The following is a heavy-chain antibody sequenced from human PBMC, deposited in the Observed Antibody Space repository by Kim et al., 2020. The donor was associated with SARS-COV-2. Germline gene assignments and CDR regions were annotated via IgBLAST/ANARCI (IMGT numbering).Heavy chain of an antibody. CDR3: ARDRWIFGVVIPNYYYYGMDV. CDR1: GYTFTSYG. J-gene: IGHJ6*02. D-gene: IGHD3-3*01. V-gene: IGHV1-18*01. Sequence: ASVKVSCKASGYTFTSYGISWVRQAPGQGLEWMGWISAYNGNTNYAQKLQGRVTMTTDTSTSTAYMELRSLRSDDTAVYYCARDRWIFGVVIPNYYYYGMDVWGQGTTVTVSS. CDR2: ISAYNGNT.